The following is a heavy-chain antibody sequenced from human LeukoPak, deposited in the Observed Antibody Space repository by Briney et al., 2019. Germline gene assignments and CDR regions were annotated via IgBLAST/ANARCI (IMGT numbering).Heavy chain of an antibody. J-gene: IGHJ4*02. CDR2: INHSGST. CDR1: GGSFSGYY. CDR3: ARGTTYYYGSGSYYNDY. Sequence: SETLSLTCAVYGGSFSGYYCSWIRQPPGKGLEWIGEINHSGSTNYNPSLKSRVTISVDTSKNQFSLKLSSVTAADTAVYYCARGTTYYYGSGSYYNDYWGQGTLVTVSS. V-gene: IGHV4-34*01. D-gene: IGHD3-10*01.